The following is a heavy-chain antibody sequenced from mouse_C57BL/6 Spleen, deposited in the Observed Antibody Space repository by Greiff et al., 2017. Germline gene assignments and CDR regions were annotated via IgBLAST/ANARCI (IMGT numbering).Heavy chain of an antibody. V-gene: IGHV7-3*01. Sequence: EVKLMESGGGLVQPGGSLSLSCAASGFTFTDYYMSWVRQPPGKALEWLGFIRNKANGYTTEYSASVKGRFTISRDNSQSILYLQMNALVAEDSATYYCARHYYGSSPNAMDYWGQGTSVTVSS. D-gene: IGHD1-1*01. CDR1: GFTFTDYY. J-gene: IGHJ4*01. CDR2: IRNKANGYTT. CDR3: ARHYYGSSPNAMDY.